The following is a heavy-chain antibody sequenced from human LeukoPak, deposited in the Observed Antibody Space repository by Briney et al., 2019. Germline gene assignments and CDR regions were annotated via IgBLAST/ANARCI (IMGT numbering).Heavy chain of an antibody. Sequence: GASVKVSCKASGYTFTSYYMHWVRQAPGQGLEWMGWINPNSGGTNYAQKFQGWVTMTRDTSISTAYMELSRLRSDDTAVYYCARGEVGVPAAIRVGAFDIWGQGTMVTVSS. CDR2: INPNSGGT. J-gene: IGHJ3*02. CDR1: GYTFTSYY. V-gene: IGHV1-2*04. D-gene: IGHD2-2*01. CDR3: ARGEVGVPAAIRVGAFDI.